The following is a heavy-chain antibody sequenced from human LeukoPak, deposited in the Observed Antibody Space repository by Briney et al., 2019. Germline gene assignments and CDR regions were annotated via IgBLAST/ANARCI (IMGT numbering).Heavy chain of an antibody. Sequence: SETLSLTCAVYGGSFSGYYWSWICQPPGEGLEWIGEINHSGSTNYNPSLKSRVTISVDTSKNQFSLKLSSVTAADTAVYYCARAPPAYYYYGMDVWGQGTTVTVSS. CDR2: INHSGST. CDR1: GGSFSGYY. V-gene: IGHV4-34*01. J-gene: IGHJ6*02. CDR3: ARAPPAYYYYGMDV.